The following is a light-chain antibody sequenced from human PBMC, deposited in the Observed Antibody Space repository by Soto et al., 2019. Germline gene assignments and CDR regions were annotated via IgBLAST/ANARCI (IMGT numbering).Light chain of an antibody. CDR1: QGISSW. V-gene: IGKV1-12*01. CDR3: QQSKSFPWT. J-gene: IGKJ1*01. Sequence: DIQMTQSPSSVSASVGDRVTITCRARQGISSWLAWYQQKPGKATKLMIYTATSLQSGVPSRFSGSVSGTDFTLTISNLQPDDFATYHCQQSKSFPWTFGQGTKGEIK. CDR2: TAT.